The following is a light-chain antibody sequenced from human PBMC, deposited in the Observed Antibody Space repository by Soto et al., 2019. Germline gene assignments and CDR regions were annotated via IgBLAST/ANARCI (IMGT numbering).Light chain of an antibody. J-gene: IGLJ1*01. V-gene: IGLV1-51*01. CDR3: GSWDSSLSAYV. CDR1: SSNIGGNS. Sequence: QSVMTQPPSVSAAPGQTVTISCSGSSSNIGGNSVSWYQQLPGTAPTLLIYDDNKRPSGIPDRVSGSKSGTSATLGITGFETGDEADYYCGSWDSSLSAYVFGTGTKLTVL. CDR2: DDN.